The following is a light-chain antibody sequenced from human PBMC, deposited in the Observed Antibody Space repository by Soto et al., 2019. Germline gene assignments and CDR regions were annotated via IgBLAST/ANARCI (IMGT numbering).Light chain of an antibody. V-gene: IGLV2-14*03. CDR2: DVS. Sequence: QSVLTQPASVSGSPGQSITISCTGTGSDVGGYNSVSWYQHHPGKAPKLMIFDVSDRPSGVSSRFSGSKSGNTASLTISGLQAEDEADYYWSSYTTSSTPHYVFGPGTKVTVL. J-gene: IGLJ1*01. CDR3: SSYTTSSTPHYV. CDR1: GSDVGGYNS.